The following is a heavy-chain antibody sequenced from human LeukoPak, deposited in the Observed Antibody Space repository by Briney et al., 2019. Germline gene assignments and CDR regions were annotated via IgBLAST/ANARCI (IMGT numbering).Heavy chain of an antibody. CDR1: GFIFSSYS. CDR3: ARDRSSWSAPTWFDY. Sequence: PGGSLRLSCAASGFIFSSYSMNWVRQAPGKGLEWVSSISSSSSYIYYADSVKGRFTISRDNAKNSLYLQMNSLRAEDTAVYYCARDRSSWSAPTWFDYWGQGTLVTVSS. V-gene: IGHV3-21*01. D-gene: IGHD6-13*01. CDR2: ISSSSSYI. J-gene: IGHJ4*02.